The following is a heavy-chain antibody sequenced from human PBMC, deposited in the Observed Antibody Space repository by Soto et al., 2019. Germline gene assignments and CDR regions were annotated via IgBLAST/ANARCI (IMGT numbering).Heavy chain of an antibody. CDR2: IYYSGST. CDR3: ARGWFDP. V-gene: IGHV4-59*01. J-gene: IGHJ5*02. CDR1: GCSISSYY. Sequence: PSETLSLTCTVSGCSISSYYWSWIRQPPGKGLEWIGYIYYSGSTNYNPSLKSRVTISVDTSKNQFSRKLSSVTAADTAVYYCARGWFDPWGQGTLVTVSS.